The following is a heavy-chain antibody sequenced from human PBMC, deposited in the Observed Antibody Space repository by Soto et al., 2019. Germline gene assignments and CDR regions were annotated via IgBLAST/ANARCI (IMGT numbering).Heavy chain of an antibody. CDR3: ARSVSFRDQLLKSGMDV. J-gene: IGHJ6*02. Sequence: QVQLVQSGAEVKKPGSSVKVSCKASGGTFSSYAISWVRQAPGQGLEWMGGIIPIFATANYAQKFQRRVMITVDESPSTAYMELSSLRSEDTAVYYCARSVSFRDQLLKSGMDVWGQGTTVTVSS. CDR2: IIPIFATA. V-gene: IGHV1-69*01. D-gene: IGHD1-26*01. CDR1: GGTFSSYA.